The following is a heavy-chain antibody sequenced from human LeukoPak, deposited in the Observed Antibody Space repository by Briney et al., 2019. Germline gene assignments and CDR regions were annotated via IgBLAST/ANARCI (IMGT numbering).Heavy chain of an antibody. V-gene: IGHV3-30-3*01. CDR3: ARDGGYSRGWTYGAGDY. D-gene: IGHD6-19*01. CDR1: GFTFSSYV. Sequence: PGRSLRLSCAASGFTFSSYVMHWVRQAPGKGLECVAVISNDGSDKYYADSVKGRFTISRDNSKNTLHLQMNSLRAEDTALYYCARDGGYSRGWTYGAGDYWGQGTLVTVSS. J-gene: IGHJ4*02. CDR2: ISNDGSDK.